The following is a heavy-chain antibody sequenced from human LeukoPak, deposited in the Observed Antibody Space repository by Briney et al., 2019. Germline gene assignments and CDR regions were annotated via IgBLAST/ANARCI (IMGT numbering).Heavy chain of an antibody. J-gene: IGHJ4*02. Sequence: SVKVSCKASGGTFSSYAISWVRQAPGQGLEWMGGITPIFGTANYAQKFQGRVTITTDESTSTAYMELSSLRSEDTAVYYCARVDTAMVTADYWGQGTLVTVSS. CDR3: ARVDTAMVTADY. CDR2: ITPIFGTA. D-gene: IGHD5-18*01. CDR1: GGTFSSYA. V-gene: IGHV1-69*05.